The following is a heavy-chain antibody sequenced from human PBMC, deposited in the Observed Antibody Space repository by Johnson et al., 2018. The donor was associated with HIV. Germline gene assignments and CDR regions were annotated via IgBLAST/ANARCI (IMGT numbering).Heavy chain of an antibody. Sequence: VQLVESGGGVQRPGGSLRLSCAASGFTFDDFGMGWVRQAPGKGLEWVSAISGSGGSTYYADSVKGRFTISRDNAKNSLYLQMNTLRAEDTAVYYCAREAGACDIWGQGTMVTVSS. V-gene: IGHV3-20*04. CDR3: AREAGACDI. CDR2: ISGSGGST. J-gene: IGHJ3*02. CDR1: GFTFDDFG.